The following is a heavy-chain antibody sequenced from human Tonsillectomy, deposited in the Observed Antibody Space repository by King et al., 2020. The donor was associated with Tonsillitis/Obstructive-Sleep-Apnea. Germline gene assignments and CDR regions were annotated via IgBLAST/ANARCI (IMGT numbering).Heavy chain of an antibody. D-gene: IGHD6-13*01. CDR3: ARKLGMVTAGRDCGLVV. V-gene: IGHV4-59*01. CDR2: INNSGST. J-gene: IGHJ6*02. Sequence: QLQESGPGLVKPSETLSLTCTVSGGSISTYYWSWIRQPPGKGLEWIGYINNSGSTNYNPSLKSRVTISVDTSKNQFSLELSSVTAADTAVYFCARKLGMVTAGRDCGLVVWGQGTTVTVSS. CDR1: GGSISTYY.